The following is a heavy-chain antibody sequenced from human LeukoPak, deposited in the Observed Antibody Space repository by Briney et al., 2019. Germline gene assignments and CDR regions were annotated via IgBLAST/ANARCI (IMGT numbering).Heavy chain of an antibody. CDR1: GFTFSSYS. CDR3: ARTYDSSGYYSP. Sequence: GGSLRLSCAASGFTFSSYSMNWVRQAPGKGLEWVSYISSSSSTIYYADSVKGRFTISRDNAKNSLYLQMNSLRAEDTVVYYCARTYDSSGYYSPWGQGTLVTVSS. J-gene: IGHJ5*02. V-gene: IGHV3-48*04. CDR2: ISSSSSTI. D-gene: IGHD3-22*01.